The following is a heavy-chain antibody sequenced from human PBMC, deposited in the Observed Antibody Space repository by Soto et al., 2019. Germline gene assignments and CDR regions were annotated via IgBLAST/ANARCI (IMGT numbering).Heavy chain of an antibody. Sequence: SETLSLTCTVSGGYISSYYLSWIRQPPGKGLEWIGYIYYSGSTNYNPSLKSRVTISVDTSKNQFSLKLSSVTAADTAVYYCARDSPVTTNDAFDIWGQGTMVTVSS. V-gene: IGHV4-59*01. CDR2: IYYSGST. CDR3: ARDSPVTTNDAFDI. J-gene: IGHJ3*02. CDR1: GGYISSYY. D-gene: IGHD4-17*01.